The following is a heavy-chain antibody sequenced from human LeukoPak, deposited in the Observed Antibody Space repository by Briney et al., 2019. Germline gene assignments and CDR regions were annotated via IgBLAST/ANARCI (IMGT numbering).Heavy chain of an antibody. D-gene: IGHD3-3*01. CDR2: FDPEDGET. V-gene: IGHV1-24*01. CDR1: GYTLTELS. Sequence: WASVKVSCKVSGYTLTELSMHWVRQAPGKGLEWMGGFDPEDGETIYAQKFQGRVTMTEDTSTDTAYMELSSLRSEDTAVYYCAKARNGYYTEAFDIWGQGTMVTVSS. J-gene: IGHJ3*02. CDR3: AKARNGYYTEAFDI.